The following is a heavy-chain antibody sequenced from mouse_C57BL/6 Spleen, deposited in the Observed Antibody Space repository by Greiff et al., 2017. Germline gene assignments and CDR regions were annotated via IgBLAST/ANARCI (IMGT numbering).Heavy chain of an antibody. CDR3: ARQNYSNYDAMDY. J-gene: IGHJ4*01. CDR1: GFTFSSYT. V-gene: IGHV5-9*01. CDR2: ISGGGGNT. D-gene: IGHD2-5*01. Sequence: EVNVVESGGGLVKPGGSLKLSCAASGFTFSSYTMSWVRQTPEKRLEWVATISGGGGNTYYPDSVKGRFTISRDNAKNTLYLQMSSLRSEDTALYYCARQNYSNYDAMDYWGQGTSVTVSS.